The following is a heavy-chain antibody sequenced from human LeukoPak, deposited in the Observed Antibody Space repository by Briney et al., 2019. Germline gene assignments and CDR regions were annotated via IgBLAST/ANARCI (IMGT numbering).Heavy chain of an antibody. D-gene: IGHD3-3*01. J-gene: IGHJ4*02. V-gene: IGHV3-23*01. Sequence: GGSLRPSCAASGFTFSNYAMSWVRQAPGKGLEWVSAISGSGGSTYYADSVKGRFTISRDNSKNTLYLQMNSLRAEDTAVYYCAKGPAQHYDFWSSNYFDYWGQGTLVTVSS. CDR2: ISGSGGST. CDR3: AKGPAQHYDFWSSNYFDY. CDR1: GFTFSNYA.